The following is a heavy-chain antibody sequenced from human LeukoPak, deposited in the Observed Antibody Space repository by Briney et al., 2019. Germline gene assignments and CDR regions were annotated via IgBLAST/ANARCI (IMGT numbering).Heavy chain of an antibody. CDR3: ASIRGTLGY. V-gene: IGHV3-72*01. Sequence: GGSLRLSCAASGFTFSDHFMDWVRHAPGKGLEWVGRIKNKANSYITQYAASMEGRFTISRDDSKNSLYLQMSSLKTEDTAMYYCASIRGTLGYWGQGTVVTVSS. CDR1: GFTFSDHF. CDR2: IKNKANSYIT. D-gene: IGHD1-26*01. J-gene: IGHJ4*02.